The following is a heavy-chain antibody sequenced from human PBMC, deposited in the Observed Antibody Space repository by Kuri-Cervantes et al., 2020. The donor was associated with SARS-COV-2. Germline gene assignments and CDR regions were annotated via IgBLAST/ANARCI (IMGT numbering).Heavy chain of an antibody. CDR1: GFTFSDYY. CDR2: ISSSGSTI. Sequence: GESLKISCAASGFTFSDYYMSWIRQAPGKGLEWVSYISSSGSTIYYADSVKGRFTISRDNAKNSLYLQVNSLRAEDTALYYCAKESWYEDSRLGYFDLWGRGTLVTVSS. D-gene: IGHD2-15*01. CDR3: AKESWYEDSRLGYFDL. J-gene: IGHJ2*01. V-gene: IGHV3-11*01.